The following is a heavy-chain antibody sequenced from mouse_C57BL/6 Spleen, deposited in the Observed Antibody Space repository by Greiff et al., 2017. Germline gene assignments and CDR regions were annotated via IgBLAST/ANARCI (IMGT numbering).Heavy chain of an antibody. V-gene: IGHV8-5*01. D-gene: IGHD1-1*01. CDR2: IWWNDDK. Sequence: QVTLKVSGPGILQPSQTLSLTCSFSGFSLSTSNMGIGWIRQPSGKGLEWLAHIWWNDDKYYNTSLKSRLTITKDTSNNQVFLKITSDDTADTTTYYCAQINYSYGNWAMDYRGQGTSVTVSS. CDR3: AQINYSYGNWAMDY. CDR1: GFSLSTSNMG. J-gene: IGHJ4*01.